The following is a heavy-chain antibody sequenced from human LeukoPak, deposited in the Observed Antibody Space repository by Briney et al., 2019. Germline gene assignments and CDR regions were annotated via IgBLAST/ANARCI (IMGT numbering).Heavy chain of an antibody. D-gene: IGHD4-17*01. CDR3: AKEGTVTPPPDY. CDR2: ISGSGGST. CDR1: GLTFSSYA. Sequence: PGGSRSLSCAASGLTFSSYAMSWFRKAPGKGLEWVSAISGSGGSTYYADSVKGRFTISRDNSKNTLYLQMNSLRAEDTAVYYCAKEGTVTPPPDYWGQGTLVTVSS. J-gene: IGHJ4*02. V-gene: IGHV3-23*01.